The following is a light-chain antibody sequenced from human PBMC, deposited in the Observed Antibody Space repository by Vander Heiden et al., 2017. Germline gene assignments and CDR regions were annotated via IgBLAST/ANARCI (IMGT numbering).Light chain of an antibody. J-gene: IGKJ2*01. CDR3: LQYGYSPQYT. CDR2: GAS. CDR1: QSVSSSQ. Sequence: IVLTQSLGTMALSPGERATLSCRASQSVSSSQLAWYQHKPGQAPRLLIYGASSRTTGIPDRFSCSGSGTDFTLTITIRGPEDFAVYYCLQYGYSPQYTFGQGTKLEI. V-gene: IGKV3-20*01.